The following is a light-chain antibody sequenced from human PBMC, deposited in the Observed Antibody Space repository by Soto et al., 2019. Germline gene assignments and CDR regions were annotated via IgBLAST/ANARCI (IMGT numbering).Light chain of an antibody. Sequence: DIQMTQSPSSLSASVGDRISITCRASQGVSSYLNWYQQKPGKAPRLLIYAASHLQTGVPSRFRGTGSATHFTLTISSLQPEDFATYYCQQSYRAVTFGQGARLEIK. CDR2: AAS. J-gene: IGKJ5*01. CDR1: QGVSSY. CDR3: QQSYRAVT. V-gene: IGKV1-39*01.